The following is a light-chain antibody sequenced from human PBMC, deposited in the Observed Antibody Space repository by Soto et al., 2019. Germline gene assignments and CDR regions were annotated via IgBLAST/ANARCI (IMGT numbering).Light chain of an antibody. CDR2: DAS. CDR1: QSISLF. CDR3: QQYTSYSRA. V-gene: IGKV1-5*01. Sequence: DIQMTQSPSTLSASVGDRVTITCRASQSISLFLAWYQQKPGKVPKLLIYDASNLGSGVPSRFSGSGSGTDFTLTISGLQPDDFTTYYCQQYTSYSRAFGQGTKVDIK. J-gene: IGKJ1*01.